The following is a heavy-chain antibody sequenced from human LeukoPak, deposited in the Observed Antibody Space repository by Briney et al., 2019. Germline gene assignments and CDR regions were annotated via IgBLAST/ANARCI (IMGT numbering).Heavy chain of an antibody. D-gene: IGHD1-1*01. CDR1: GFTFSSYA. CDR2: INSDESTT. J-gene: IGHJ4*02. Sequence: PGGSLRLSCAASGFTFSSYAMSWVRQAPGKGLVWVSRINSDESTTNYADSVKGRFTISRDNAKNTLYLQMNSLSAEDTAVYYCARVNYYFDSWGQGTLVTVSS. CDR3: ARVNYYFDS. V-gene: IGHV3-74*01.